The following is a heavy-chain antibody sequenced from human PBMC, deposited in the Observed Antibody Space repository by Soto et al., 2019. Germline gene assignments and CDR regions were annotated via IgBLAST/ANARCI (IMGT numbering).Heavy chain of an antibody. D-gene: IGHD1-26*01. CDR2: LYYTGST. CDR1: GGSISSHY. J-gene: IGHJ4*02. CDR3: ALALGPTTGLDC. V-gene: IGHV4-59*11. Sequence: SETLSLTCTVSGGSISSHYWSWVRQPPGKGLEWIGYLYYTGSTNYNASLKSQVTMSLDTSKNQFSLMLTSVTAADTAVYYCALALGPTTGLDCWGQGTLVTVSS.